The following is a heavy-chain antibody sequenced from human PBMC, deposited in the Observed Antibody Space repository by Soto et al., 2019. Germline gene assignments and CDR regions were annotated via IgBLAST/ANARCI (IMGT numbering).Heavy chain of an antibody. V-gene: IGHV4-30-4*01. CDR3: GRGQTAIDV. D-gene: IGHD5-18*01. CDR2: IYYSGST. J-gene: IGHJ6*02. Sequence: PSETLSLTCSVSGGTITRGDHFWSWVRQSPGKGLEWLGYIYYSGSTYYNPSLKGRVMMTIDTSKHQFSLNLSSVTAADTAVFYCGRGQTAIDVWGQGTKVNV. CDR1: GGTITRGDHF.